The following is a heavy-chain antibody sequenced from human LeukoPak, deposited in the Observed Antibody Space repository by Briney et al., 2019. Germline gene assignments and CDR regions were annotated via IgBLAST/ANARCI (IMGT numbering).Heavy chain of an antibody. J-gene: IGHJ4*02. CDR2: IQYDGSYE. CDR3: AGLYSRSAYLDY. V-gene: IGHV3-30*02. D-gene: IGHD6-6*01. Sequence: GGSLRLSCAASGFIFSSYGMHWVRQAPGKGLEWVAFIQYDGSYEYYADSVKGRFTISRDNSKNTLYLQMNSLRAEDTAVYYCAGLYSRSAYLDYWGKGTLVTVSS. CDR1: GFIFSSYG.